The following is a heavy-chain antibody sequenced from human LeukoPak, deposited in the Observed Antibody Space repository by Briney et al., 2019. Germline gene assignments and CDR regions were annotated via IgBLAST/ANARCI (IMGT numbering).Heavy chain of an antibody. V-gene: IGHV4-34*01. Sequence: PSETLSLTCAVYGGSFSGYYWSWIRQPPGKGLEWIGEINHSGSTNYNPSLKSRVTVSVDTSKNQFSLKLSSVTAADTAVYYCARANSPGAGLRFWGQGTLVTVSS. CDR2: INHSGST. CDR3: ARANSPGAGLRF. CDR1: GGSFSGYY. D-gene: IGHD1-26*01. J-gene: IGHJ4*02.